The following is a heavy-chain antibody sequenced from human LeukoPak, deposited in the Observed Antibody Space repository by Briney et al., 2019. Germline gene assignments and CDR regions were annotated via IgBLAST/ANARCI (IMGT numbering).Heavy chain of an antibody. Sequence: KPSETLSLTCTVSGGSISSYYWSWIRQPPGKGLEWIGYIYYSGSTNYNPSLKSRVTISVDTSKNQFPLKLSSVTAADTAVYYCARHDSSGWKYYFDYWGQGTLVTVSS. D-gene: IGHD6-19*01. CDR2: IYYSGST. CDR3: ARHDSSGWKYYFDY. V-gene: IGHV4-59*08. CDR1: GGSISSYY. J-gene: IGHJ4*02.